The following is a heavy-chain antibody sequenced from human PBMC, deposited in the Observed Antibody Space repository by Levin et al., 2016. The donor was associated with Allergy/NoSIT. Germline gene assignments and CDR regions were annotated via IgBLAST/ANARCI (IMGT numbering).Heavy chain of an antibody. Sequence: GESLKISCAASGFTFSSYAMSWVRQAPGKGLEWVSAISGSGGSTYYADSVKGRFTISRDNSKNTLYLQMNSLRAEDTAVYYCARDRGIAARPDYYYGMDVWGQGTTVTVSS. CDR1: GFTFSSYA. D-gene: IGHD6-6*01. CDR2: ISGSGGST. J-gene: IGHJ6*02. V-gene: IGHV3-23*01. CDR3: ARDRGIAARPDYYYGMDV.